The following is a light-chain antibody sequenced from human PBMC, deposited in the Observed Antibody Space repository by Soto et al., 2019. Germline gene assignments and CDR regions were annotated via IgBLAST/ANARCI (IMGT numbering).Light chain of an antibody. Sequence: DIVMPPSPATLSASPGERATLSCRASQSVSSNLAWYQQKPGQAPRLLIYGASTRATGIPASFSGSGSGTVFTLTISRLQSEDVAVYYCQQDSDWVTFGQGTQVQIK. CDR3: QQDSDWVT. V-gene: IGKV3-15*01. CDR1: QSVSSN. J-gene: IGKJ1*01. CDR2: GAS.